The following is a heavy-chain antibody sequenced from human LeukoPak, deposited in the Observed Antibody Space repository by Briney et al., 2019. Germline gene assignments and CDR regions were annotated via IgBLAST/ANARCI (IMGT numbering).Heavy chain of an antibody. J-gene: IGHJ3*02. CDR3: ARRYYDRSINAFDI. D-gene: IGHD3-22*01. CDR2: IYYSGST. CDR1: GGSISSYY. V-gene: IGHV4-59*08. Sequence: PSETLSLTCTVSGGSISSYYWSWIRQPPGKGLEWIGYIYYSGSTNYNPSLKSRVTISVDTSKNQFSLKLSSVTAADTAVYYCARRYYDRSINAFDIWGQGTMVTVSS.